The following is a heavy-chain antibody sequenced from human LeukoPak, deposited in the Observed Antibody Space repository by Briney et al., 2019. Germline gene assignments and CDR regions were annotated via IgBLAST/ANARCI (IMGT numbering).Heavy chain of an antibody. Sequence: ASVKVSCKAFGYTFTGYYMHWVRQAPGQGLEWMGWINPNSGNTGYAQKFQGRVTMTRNTSISTAYMELSSLRSEDTAVYYCARGPRRVVGDDYWGQGTLVTVSS. D-gene: IGHD2-2*01. V-gene: IGHV1-8*02. CDR1: GYTFTGYY. CDR3: ARGPRRVVGDDY. CDR2: INPNSGNT. J-gene: IGHJ4*02.